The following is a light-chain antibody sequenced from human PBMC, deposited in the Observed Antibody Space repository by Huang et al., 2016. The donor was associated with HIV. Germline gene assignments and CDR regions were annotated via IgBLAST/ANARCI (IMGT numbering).Light chain of an antibody. CDR1: QSVFSY. J-gene: IGKJ3*01. V-gene: IGKV3-11*01. Sequence: EIVLTQSPATLSLSPGERATLSCRARQSVFSYLAWYPQKPGQAPRLLVYDAADSATGIPARFRVSGSGTYFTHTISSLDPEDFAVYYCQQRNNWPLTFGPGTKVDIK. CDR2: DAA. CDR3: QQRNNWPLT.